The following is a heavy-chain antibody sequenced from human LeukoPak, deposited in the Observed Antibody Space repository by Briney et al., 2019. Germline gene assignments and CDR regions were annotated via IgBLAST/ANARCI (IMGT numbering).Heavy chain of an antibody. CDR3: ARAVHVVSNWFDP. CDR1: GFTFSSYA. Sequence: GRSPRLSCAASGFTFSSYAMHWVRQAPGKGLEWVAVISYDGSNKYYADSVKGRFTISRDNSKNTLYLQMNSLRAEDTAVYYCARAVHVVSNWFDPWGQGTLVTVSS. J-gene: IGHJ5*02. V-gene: IGHV3-30*01. CDR2: ISYDGSNK. D-gene: IGHD2-15*01.